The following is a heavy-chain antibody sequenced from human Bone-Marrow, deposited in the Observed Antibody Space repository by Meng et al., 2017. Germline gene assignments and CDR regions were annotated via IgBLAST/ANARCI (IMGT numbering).Heavy chain of an antibody. J-gene: IGHJ4*02. CDR3: ARLEGG. CDR2: ISPSDAYT. V-gene: IGHV1-2*07. CDR1: GYNFIGYW. Sequence: ASVKVSCKASGYNFIGYWLYWIRQAPGQGLEWIGLISPSDAYTKYAHKFLGRVTVTRDTSTSTVSMKMTSLTLDDTAVYYCARLEGGWGQGTLVTVSS. D-gene: IGHD1-1*01.